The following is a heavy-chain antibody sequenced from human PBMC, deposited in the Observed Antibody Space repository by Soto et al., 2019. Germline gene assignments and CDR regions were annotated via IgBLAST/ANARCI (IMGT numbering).Heavy chain of an antibody. J-gene: IGHJ6*04. CDR2: INHSGST. Sequence: SETLSLTCAVYGGSFSGYYWSWIRQPPGKGLEWIGEINHSGSTNYNPSLKSRVTISVDTSKNQFSLNLSSVTAADTAVYYCARSPRRVVVVAMDVWGKGTTVTVSS. CDR1: GGSFSGYY. V-gene: IGHV4-34*01. CDR3: ARSPRRVVVVAMDV. D-gene: IGHD2-15*01.